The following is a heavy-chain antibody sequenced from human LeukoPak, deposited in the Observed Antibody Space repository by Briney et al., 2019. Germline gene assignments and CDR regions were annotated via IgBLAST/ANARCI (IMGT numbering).Heavy chain of an antibody. J-gene: IGHJ4*02. CDR1: GYTSTSYY. Sequence: ASVKVSCKASGYTSTSYYMHWVRQAPGQGLEWMGIINPSGGSTSYAQKFQGRVTMTRDMSTSTVYMELSSLRSEDTAVYYCAREGGLIAVAGTGQFDYWGQGTLVTVSS. V-gene: IGHV1-46*01. D-gene: IGHD6-19*01. CDR3: AREGGLIAVAGTGQFDY. CDR2: INPSGGST.